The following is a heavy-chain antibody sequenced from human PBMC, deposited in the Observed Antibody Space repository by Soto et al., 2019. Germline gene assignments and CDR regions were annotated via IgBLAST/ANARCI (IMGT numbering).Heavy chain of an antibody. Sequence: QVQLQESGPGLVKPSGTLSLTCAVSGGSISSSNWWSWVRQPPGKGLEWIGEIYHSGSTNYNPSLKSRVTISVDKSKNQFSLKLSSVTAADTAVYYCARALPHTYYYDSSGGQHGKGAFDIWGQGTMVTVSS. CDR2: IYHSGST. D-gene: IGHD3-22*01. V-gene: IGHV4-4*02. CDR1: GGSISSSNW. J-gene: IGHJ3*02. CDR3: ARALPHTYYYDSSGGQHGKGAFDI.